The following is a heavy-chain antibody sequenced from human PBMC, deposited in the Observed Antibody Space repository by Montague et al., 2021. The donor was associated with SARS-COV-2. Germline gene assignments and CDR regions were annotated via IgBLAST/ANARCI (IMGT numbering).Heavy chain of an antibody. CDR1: GGSISSSNW. Sequence: TLSLTCAVSGGSISSSNWWSWVRQPPGKGLEWLGEIHHSGRTNYNPSLKSRVTMSVDRYKNHFSLRLSSVTDADTAMYYCARGGYGGWTGYYFDYWGQGTLVTVSS. V-gene: IGHV4-4*02. CDR2: IHHSGRT. D-gene: IGHD4/OR15-4a*01. CDR3: ARGGYGGWTGYYFDY. J-gene: IGHJ4*02.